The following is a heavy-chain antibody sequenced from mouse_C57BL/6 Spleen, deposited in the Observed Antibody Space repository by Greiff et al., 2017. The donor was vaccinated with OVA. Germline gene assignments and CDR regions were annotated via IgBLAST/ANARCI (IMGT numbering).Heavy chain of an antibody. CDR3: ERAGGSSLFAY. J-gene: IGHJ3*01. CDR2: IYPRSGNT. CDR1: GYTFTSYG. V-gene: IGHV1-81*01. D-gene: IGHD1-1*01. Sequence: QVQLQQSGAELVRPGASVKLSCKASGYTFTSYGISWVKQSTGQGLEWIGEIYPRSGNTYYNEKFKGKATLTADKSSSTAYMALRSLTSEDSAVNFCERAGGSSLFAYWGQGTLVTVSA.